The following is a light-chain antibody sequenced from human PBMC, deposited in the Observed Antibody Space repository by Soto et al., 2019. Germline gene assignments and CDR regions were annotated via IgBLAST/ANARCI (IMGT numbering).Light chain of an antibody. CDR1: QSVSSSY. CDR2: GAS. V-gene: IGKV3-20*01. J-gene: IGKJ1*01. Sequence: EIVLTQSPGTLSLSPGERATLPCRASQSVSSSYSAWYQQKPGQAPRLLIYGASSRATGIPDRFSGSGSGTDFTLTISRLEPEDFAVYYCQQYGSSPWTFGQGTKVDIK. CDR3: QQYGSSPWT.